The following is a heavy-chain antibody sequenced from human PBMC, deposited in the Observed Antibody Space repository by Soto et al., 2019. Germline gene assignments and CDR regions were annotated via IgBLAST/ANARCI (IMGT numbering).Heavy chain of an antibody. J-gene: IGHJ6*02. Sequence: QVQLVQSGAEVKKPGSSVKVSCKASGGTFSSYAISWVRQAPGQGLEWMGGIIPIFGTANYAQKFQGRVTIPADEPTSTAYMELSSRRSEDTAVYYCARHVPAAGYYYGMDVWGQGTTVTVSS. CDR1: GGTFSSYA. CDR3: ARHVPAAGYYYGMDV. CDR2: IIPIFGTA. D-gene: IGHD2-2*01. V-gene: IGHV1-69*12.